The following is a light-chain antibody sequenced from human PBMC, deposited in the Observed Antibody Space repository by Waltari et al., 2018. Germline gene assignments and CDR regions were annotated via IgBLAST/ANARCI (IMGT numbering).Light chain of an antibody. Sequence: DIQLTQSPSFLSASVGDRVTITCRASQGISSYLAWYQQKPGKAPKLLIYAASTLQIGVPSRFSGSGSGTEFTLTISSLQPEDFATYYCQQLNSSQGTFGQGTKVEIK. V-gene: IGKV1-9*01. CDR3: QQLNSSQGT. CDR2: AAS. J-gene: IGKJ1*01. CDR1: QGISSY.